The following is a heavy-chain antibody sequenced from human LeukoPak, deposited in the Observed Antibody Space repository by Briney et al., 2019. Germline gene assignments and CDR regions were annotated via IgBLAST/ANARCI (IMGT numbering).Heavy chain of an antibody. J-gene: IGHJ4*02. V-gene: IGHV4-4*09. CDR2: IYTSGST. CDR1: GGSISSYY. Sequence: SETLSLTCTVSGGSISSYYWSWIRQPPGKGLEWIGYIYTSGSTNYNPSLKSRVAISVDTSKNQFSLKLSSVTAADTAVYYCARSRAALIDYWGQGTLVTVSS. D-gene: IGHD6-13*01. CDR3: ARSRAALIDY.